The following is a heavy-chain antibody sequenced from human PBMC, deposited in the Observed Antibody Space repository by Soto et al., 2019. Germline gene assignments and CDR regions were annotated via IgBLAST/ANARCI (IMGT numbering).Heavy chain of an antibody. CDR1: GGSFSGYF. Sequence: SETLSLTCAVYGGSFSGYFRSWIRQPPGKGLEWIGEINHSGTTNYNPSLKSRVTISVDTSKNQFSLNVNSLTAADTAIYYCARGPLWFGESWGQGTLVTVSS. CDR2: INHSGTT. V-gene: IGHV4-34*01. CDR3: ARGPLWFGES. J-gene: IGHJ4*02. D-gene: IGHD3-10*01.